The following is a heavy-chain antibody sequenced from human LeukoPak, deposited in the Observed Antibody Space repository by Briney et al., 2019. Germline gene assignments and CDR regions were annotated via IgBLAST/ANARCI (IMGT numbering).Heavy chain of an antibody. V-gene: IGHV3-74*01. J-gene: IGHJ4*02. Sequence: GGSLRLSCAASGFAFSSYWMHWVRQAPGKGLVWVSRINSDGSTTRYADSVKGRFTISRDNAKNTLYLQMNSLRAEDTAVYYCAKDLRYSGSLRAMDYWGQGTLVTVSS. CDR2: INSDGSTT. D-gene: IGHD1-26*01. CDR1: GFAFSSYW. CDR3: AKDLRYSGSLRAMDY.